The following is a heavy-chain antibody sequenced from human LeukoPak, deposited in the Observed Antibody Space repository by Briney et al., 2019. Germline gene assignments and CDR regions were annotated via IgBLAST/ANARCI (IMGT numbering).Heavy chain of an antibody. CDR3: ARDPSTAPYSANWAANYFDP. V-gene: IGHV3-23*01. Sequence: PGGSLRLSCAASGFTFSSYAMSWVRQAPGKGLEWVSAISGSGGSTYYADSVKGRFTISRDNSKNTLYLQMNSLRLNDTAKYYCARDPSTAPYSANWAANYFDPWGQGTLVTVSS. CDR1: GFTFSSYA. D-gene: IGHD1-1*01. CDR2: ISGSGGST. J-gene: IGHJ5*02.